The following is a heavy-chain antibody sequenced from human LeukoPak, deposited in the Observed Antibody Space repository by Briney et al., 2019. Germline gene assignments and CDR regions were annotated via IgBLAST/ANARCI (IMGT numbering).Heavy chain of an antibody. D-gene: IGHD2-2*01. Sequence: GASVKVSCKASGYTFTSYGISWVRQAPGQGLEWMGWINPNSGGTNYAQKFQGRVTMTRDTSISTAYMELSRLRSDDTAVYYCARGRRIVVVPAATTTKFDYWGQGTLVTVSS. CDR2: INPNSGGT. J-gene: IGHJ4*02. V-gene: IGHV1-2*02. CDR3: ARGRRIVVVPAATTTKFDY. CDR1: GYTFTSYG.